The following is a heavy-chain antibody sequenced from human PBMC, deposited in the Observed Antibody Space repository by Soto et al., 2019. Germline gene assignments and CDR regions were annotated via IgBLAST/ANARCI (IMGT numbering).Heavy chain of an antibody. Sequence: GGSLRLSCAASGFTFGSYAMSWVRQAPGKGLEWVSAISGSGGSTNYAESVRGRFTISRDNSKNTLYLQMHSLRAEDTAVYYCAKTVGSSGWYFFATWGQGTPVTVSS. D-gene: IGHD6-19*01. V-gene: IGHV3-23*01. CDR3: AKTVGSSGWYFFAT. J-gene: IGHJ5*02. CDR1: GFTFGSYA. CDR2: ISGSGGST.